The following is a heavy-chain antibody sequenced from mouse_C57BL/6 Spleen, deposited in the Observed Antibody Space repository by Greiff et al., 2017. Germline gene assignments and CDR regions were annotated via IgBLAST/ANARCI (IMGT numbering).Heavy chain of an antibody. V-gene: IGHV1-26*01. CDR1: GYTFTDYY. D-gene: IGHD3-2*02. J-gene: IGHJ2*01. CDR3: ARGGAQANFDY. CDR2: INPNNGGT. Sequence: EVQLQQSGPELVKPGASVKISCKASGYTFTDYYMNWVKQSHGKSLEWIGDINPNNGGTSYNQKFKGKATLTVDKSSSTAYMELRSLTSEDSAVYYCARGGAQANFDYWGQGTTLTVSS.